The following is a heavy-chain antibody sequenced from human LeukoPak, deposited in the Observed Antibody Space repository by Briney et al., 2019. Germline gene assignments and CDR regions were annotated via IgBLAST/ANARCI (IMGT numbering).Heavy chain of an antibody. CDR1: GGSISSYY. J-gene: IGHJ4*02. CDR2: VSYSGST. V-gene: IGHV4-59*01. Sequence: PSETLSLTCTVSGGSISSYYWSWIRQPPGKGPEWIGYVSYSGSTNYNPSLKSRVTISVDTSKNQFSLKLSSVTAADTAVYYCARVLTDSSNWYLYYFDYWGQGTLVTVSS. D-gene: IGHD6-13*01. CDR3: ARVLTDSSNWYLYYFDY.